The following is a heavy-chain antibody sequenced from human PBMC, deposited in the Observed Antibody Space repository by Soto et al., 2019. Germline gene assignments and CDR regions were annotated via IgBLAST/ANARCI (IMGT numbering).Heavy chain of an antibody. Sequence: GGSLRLSCAASGFTFSSYEMNWVRQAPGKGLEWVSYISSSGSTIYYADSVKGRFTISRDNAKNSLYLQMNSLRAEDTAVYYCARDSEDLRGYSGYDFDYWGQGTLVTVSS. V-gene: IGHV3-48*03. CDR3: ARDSEDLRGYSGYDFDY. J-gene: IGHJ4*02. CDR1: GFTFSSYE. D-gene: IGHD5-12*01. CDR2: ISSSGSTI.